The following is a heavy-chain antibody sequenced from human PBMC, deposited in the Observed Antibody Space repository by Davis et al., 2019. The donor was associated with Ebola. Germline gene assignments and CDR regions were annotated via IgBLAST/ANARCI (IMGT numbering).Heavy chain of an antibody. Sequence: GESLKISCAASGFTFSSYAMSWVRQAPGKGLEWVSAISGSGGSTYYADSVKGRFTISRDNSKNTLYLQMNSLRAEDTAVYYCAKGACSGGSCYSIHYYYGMDVWGQGTTVTVSS. CDR3: AKGACSGGSCYSIHYYYGMDV. V-gene: IGHV3-23*01. J-gene: IGHJ6*02. CDR1: GFTFSSYA. D-gene: IGHD2-15*01. CDR2: ISGSGGST.